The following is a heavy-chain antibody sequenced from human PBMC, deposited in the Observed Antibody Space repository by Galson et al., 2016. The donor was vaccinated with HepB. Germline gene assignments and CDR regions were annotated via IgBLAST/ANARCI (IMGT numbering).Heavy chain of an antibody. J-gene: IGHJ4*02. CDR2: ISYDGSHK. V-gene: IGHV3-30*18. D-gene: IGHD6-19*01. CDR1: GFTFSSYG. Sequence: SLRLSCAASGFTFSSYGMHWVRQAPGKGLEWVAAISYDGSHKYYADSVKGRFTISRDNSKSTVYLQANSLRAEDTAVYYCGKRIPVASSWGGGLDYWGQGTLVTVSS. CDR3: GKRIPVASSWGGGLDY.